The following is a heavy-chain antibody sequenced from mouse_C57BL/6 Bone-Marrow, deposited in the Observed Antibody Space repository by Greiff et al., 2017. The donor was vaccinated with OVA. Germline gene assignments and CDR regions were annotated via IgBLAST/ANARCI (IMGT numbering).Heavy chain of an antibody. Sequence: QLQQSGAELVRPGASVKLSCTASGFNIKDDYMHWVKQRPEQGLEWIGWIDPENGDTEYASKFQGKATITADTSSNTAYLQLSSLTSEDTAVYYCTSDGYLYGDYWGQGTTLTVSS. J-gene: IGHJ2*01. D-gene: IGHD2-3*01. V-gene: IGHV14-4*01. CDR2: IDPENGDT. CDR1: GFNIKDDY. CDR3: TSDGYLYGDY.